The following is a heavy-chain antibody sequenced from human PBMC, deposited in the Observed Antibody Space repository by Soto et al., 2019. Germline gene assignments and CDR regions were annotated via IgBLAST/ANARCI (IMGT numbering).Heavy chain of an antibody. V-gene: IGHV3-7*03. CDR1: GFTFSSYW. CDR2: IKQDGSEK. CDR3: ARALSITGTTLGYYYGMDV. J-gene: IGHJ6*02. Sequence: GGSLRLSCAASGFTFSSYWMSWVRQAPGKGLEWVANIKQDGSEKYYVDSVKGRFTISRDNAKNSPYLQMNSLRAEDTAVYYCARALSITGTTLGYYYGMDVWGQGTTVTVSS. D-gene: IGHD1-7*01.